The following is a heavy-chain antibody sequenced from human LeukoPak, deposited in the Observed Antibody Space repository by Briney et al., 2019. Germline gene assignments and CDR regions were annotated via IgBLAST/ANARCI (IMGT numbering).Heavy chain of an antibody. CDR1: GYTFTQFA. V-gene: IGHV7-4-1*02. CDR2: VNMYTGIP. D-gene: IGHD3-3*01. Sequence: ASVKVSCTTSGYTFTQFAINLMRQAPAQGLEWLGLVNMYTGIPTYAQRFTARFVFSLYTSLSTAYLQLTTLKAEDTAVYYCPSDAPDGGVNKFHYWGQGPLVRVSS. J-gene: IGHJ4*02. CDR3: PSDAPDGGVNKFHY.